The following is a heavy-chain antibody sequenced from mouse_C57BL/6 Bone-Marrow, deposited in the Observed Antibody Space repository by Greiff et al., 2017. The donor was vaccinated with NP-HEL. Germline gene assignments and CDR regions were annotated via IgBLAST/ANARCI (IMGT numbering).Heavy chain of an antibody. V-gene: IGHV5-2*01. Sequence: DVMLVESGGGLVQPGESLKLSCESNEYEFPSHDMSWVRKTPEKRLELVAAINSDGGSTYYPDTMERRFIISRDNTKKTLYLQMSSLRSEDTALYYCARHYYYGGPGNAMDYWGQGTSVTVSS. D-gene: IGHD1-1*01. CDR1: EYEFPSHD. CDR3: ARHYYYGGPGNAMDY. J-gene: IGHJ4*01. CDR2: INSDGGST.